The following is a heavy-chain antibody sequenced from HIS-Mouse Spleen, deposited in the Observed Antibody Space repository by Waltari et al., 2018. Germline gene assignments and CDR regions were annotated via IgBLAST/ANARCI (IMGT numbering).Heavy chain of an antibody. Sequence: QLQLQESGPGLVKPSETLSLTCPVPGGSINSSTYYLGWTRQPPGKGLEWIGSIYYSGSTYYNPSLKSRVTISVDTSKNQFSLKLSSVTAADTAVYYCARVMQGDYSNYYFDYWGQGTLVTVSS. D-gene: IGHD4-4*01. CDR3: ARVMQGDYSNYYFDY. CDR1: GGSINSSTYY. V-gene: IGHV4-39*07. J-gene: IGHJ4*02. CDR2: IYYSGST.